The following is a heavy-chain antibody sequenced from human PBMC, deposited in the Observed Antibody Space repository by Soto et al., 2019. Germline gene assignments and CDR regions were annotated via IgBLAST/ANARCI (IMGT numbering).Heavy chain of an antibody. CDR1: GFTVSSFW. J-gene: IGHJ4*02. CDR2: IKTDGSET. CDR3: TSDRYTRFYHGSESYPYY. V-gene: IGHV3-7*03. D-gene: IGHD3-10*01. Sequence: VQLVESGGGLVQPGGSLRLSCAASGFTVSSFWMSWVRQAPGKGLEWVANIKTDGSETHYVDSVKGRFTISRDNPKTSLVLQMNSLRVEDTAVYLCTSDRYTRFYHGSESYPYYWGQGTPVTVSS.